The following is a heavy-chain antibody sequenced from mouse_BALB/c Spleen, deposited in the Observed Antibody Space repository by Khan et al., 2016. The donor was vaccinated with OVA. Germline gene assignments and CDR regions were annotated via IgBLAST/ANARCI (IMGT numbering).Heavy chain of an antibody. J-gene: IGHJ3*01. V-gene: IGHV3-1*02. CDR2: IHYSGST. CDR1: GYSITSGYN. CDR3: AGGFPTY. Sequence: EVKLLESGPDLVKPSQSLSLTCTVTGYSITSGYNWHWIRQFPGNKLEWMGYIHYSGSTNYNPSLKSRISFTRDTSKNQFFLQLNSVTSEDTATYDCAGGFPTYWGQGTLVTVSA.